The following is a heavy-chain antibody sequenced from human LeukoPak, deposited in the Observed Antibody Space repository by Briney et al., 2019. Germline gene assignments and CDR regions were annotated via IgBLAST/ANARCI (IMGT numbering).Heavy chain of an antibody. V-gene: IGHV1-69*04. J-gene: IGHJ6*02. CDR2: IIPIFGIA. CDR3: ARNSHYDFWSGYYSYYYGMDV. D-gene: IGHD3-3*01. Sequence: SVKVSCKASGGTFSSYAISWVRQAPGQGLEWMGRIIPIFGIANYAQKFQGRVTITADKSTSTAYMELSSLRSEDTAVYYCARNSHYDFWSGYYSYYYGMDVWGQGTTVTVSS. CDR1: GGTFSSYA.